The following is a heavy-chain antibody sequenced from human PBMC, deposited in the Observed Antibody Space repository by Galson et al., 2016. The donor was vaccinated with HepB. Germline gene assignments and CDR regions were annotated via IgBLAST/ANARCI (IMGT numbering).Heavy chain of an antibody. Sequence: SLRLSCAASGLTFSVYWMSWVRQAPGKGLEWVATISGDGHYKTYVDSVSGRFTISRDNARNSLYLQMNSLRDEDIAVYYCASENYYKFDNWGQGTLVTVSS. V-gene: IGHV3-7*01. J-gene: IGHJ4*02. CDR2: ISGDGHYK. CDR3: ASENYYKFDN. CDR1: GLTFSVYW. D-gene: IGHD3-10*01.